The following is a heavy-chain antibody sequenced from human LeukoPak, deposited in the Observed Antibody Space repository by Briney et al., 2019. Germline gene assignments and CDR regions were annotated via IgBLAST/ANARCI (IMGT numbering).Heavy chain of an antibody. J-gene: IGHJ4*02. D-gene: IGHD1-26*01. Sequence: GGTLRLSCAASGFTFSSYGMSWVRQAPGKGLEWVSAISSSGGSTYYADSVKGRFTISRDNSKNTLYLQMNSLRAEDMAVYYCAKDSRIVVAPDHWGQGTLVTVSP. V-gene: IGHV3-23*01. CDR2: ISSSGGST. CDR3: AKDSRIVVAPDH. CDR1: GFTFSSYG.